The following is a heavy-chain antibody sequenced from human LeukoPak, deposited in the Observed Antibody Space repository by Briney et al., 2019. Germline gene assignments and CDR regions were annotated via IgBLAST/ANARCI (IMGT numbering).Heavy chain of an antibody. V-gene: IGHV3-7*03. J-gene: IGHJ3*02. CDR2: INQDGSET. CDR3: ASSVFSFSGSQWDPFDI. D-gene: IGHD6-19*01. CDR1: VFIFTNYW. Sequence: PGGSLRLSCASSVFIFTNYWMTWLRKAPAKGLAWVANINQDGSETYNVYSVKGRFTIFRDNTKNSLYLQMINLRAEDTAMYYCASSVFSFSGSQWDPFDIWGQGTMVTVSS.